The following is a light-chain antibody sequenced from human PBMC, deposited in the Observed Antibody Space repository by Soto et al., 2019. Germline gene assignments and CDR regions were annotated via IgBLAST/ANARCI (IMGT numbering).Light chain of an antibody. J-gene: IGKJ4*01. V-gene: IGKV3-15*01. Sequence: EIVMTQSPATLSLSPGERATRSCRASQSVRSHLAWFQQRPGQAPRLLIFGESTRATGVPARFSGSGSGTEFTLIISSLQSEDFAVYYCQQYNNWPLTFGGGTKVDIK. CDR1: QSVRSH. CDR2: GES. CDR3: QQYNNWPLT.